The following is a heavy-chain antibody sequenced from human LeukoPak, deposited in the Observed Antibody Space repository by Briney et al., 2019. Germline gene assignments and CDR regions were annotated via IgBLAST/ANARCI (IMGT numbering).Heavy chain of an antibody. CDR2: IKQDGSEK. Sequence: PGGSLRLSCAASGFTFSSFWMNWLRQAPGKGLEWVAHIKQDGSEKYYVDSVKGRFTISRDNAKNSLFLQMNSLRGEDTAVYYCAREGDISVITYAYWGQGTLVTVSS. CDR1: GFTFSSFW. V-gene: IGHV3-7*01. CDR3: AREGDISVITYAY. D-gene: IGHD5-12*01. J-gene: IGHJ4*02.